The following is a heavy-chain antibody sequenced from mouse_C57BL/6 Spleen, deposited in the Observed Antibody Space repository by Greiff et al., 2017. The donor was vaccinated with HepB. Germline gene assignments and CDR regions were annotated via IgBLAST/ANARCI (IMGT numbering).Heavy chain of an antibody. J-gene: IGHJ2*01. D-gene: IGHD2-3*01. CDR1: GYTFTSYW. V-gene: IGHV1-69*01. CDR3: ARLYDGFDY. CDR2: IDPSDSYT. Sequence: VQLQQPGAELVMPGASVKLSCKASGYTFTSYWMNWVKQRPGQGLEWIGEIDPSDSYTNYNQKFKGKSTLTVDTSSSTAYMQLSSLTSEDSAVYYCARLYDGFDYWGKGTTLTVSS.